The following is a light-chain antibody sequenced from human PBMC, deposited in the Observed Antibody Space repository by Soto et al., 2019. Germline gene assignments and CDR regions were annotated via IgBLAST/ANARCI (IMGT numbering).Light chain of an antibody. V-gene: IGKV3-15*01. CDR2: GAS. J-gene: IGKJ2*01. CDR3: LQYNTWPYT. Sequence: EIVMTQSPATSVSPGERATLSCRASQSVSGNLAWYQQKPAQAPRLLIYGASTRATGVPARFTGRGSGTEFTLTISSLQSGDFAVYYCLQYNTWPYTFGQGTKVEIK. CDR1: QSVSGN.